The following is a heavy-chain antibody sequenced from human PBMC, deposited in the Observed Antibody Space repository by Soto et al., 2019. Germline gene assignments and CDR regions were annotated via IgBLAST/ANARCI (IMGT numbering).Heavy chain of an antibody. CDR3: VRVVAIRGYTDN. V-gene: IGHV1-69*12. J-gene: IGHJ4*02. D-gene: IGHD5-18*01. CDR1: GGTFSSYA. Sequence: QVQLVQSGAEVRQPASSVKVSCKTSGGTFSSYAISWVRQAPGQGLEWMGGIVPIVDTSTYAQKFQGRVTITADESTSTVYRELSSLRSDDTAVYYCVRVVAIRGYTDNWGPGTIVTVYS. CDR2: IVPIVDTS.